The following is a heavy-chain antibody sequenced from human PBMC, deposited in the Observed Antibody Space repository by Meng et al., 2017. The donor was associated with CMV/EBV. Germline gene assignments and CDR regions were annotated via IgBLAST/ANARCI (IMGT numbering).Heavy chain of an antibody. V-gene: IGHV3-23*03. CDR1: GFTFSGYA. CDR3: ANRVVTMGLGMAV. D-gene: IGHD3-3*01. CDR2: IYSGGSST. J-gene: IGHJ6*02. Sequence: GEALKISCAASGFTFSGYAMSWVRQAPGKGLEWVSVIYSGGSSTYYADSVKGRFTISRDNSKNTLYLQINSLRAEDTAVYYCANRVVTMGLGMAVWVQGATVTVSS.